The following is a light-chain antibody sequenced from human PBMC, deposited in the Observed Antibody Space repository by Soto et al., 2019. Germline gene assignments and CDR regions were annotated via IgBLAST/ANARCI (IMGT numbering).Light chain of an antibody. CDR2: GAS. Sequence: EIVMTQSPATLSVSPGERATLSCRASQTLYNNLAWYQQKLGQAPRLLIYGASARATAIPARFSGSGSGTEFTLTISGLQSEDFAIYYCQQYNDWPLTFGGGTKVEIK. CDR3: QQYNDWPLT. V-gene: IGKV3-15*01. CDR1: QTLYNN. J-gene: IGKJ4*01.